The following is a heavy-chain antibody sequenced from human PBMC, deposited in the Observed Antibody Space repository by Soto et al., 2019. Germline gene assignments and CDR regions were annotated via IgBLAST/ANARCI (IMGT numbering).Heavy chain of an antibody. D-gene: IGHD3-22*01. CDR2: ISYDGSNK. Sequence: QVQLVESGGGVVQPGRSLRLSCAASGFTFSSYGMHWVRQAPGKGLEWVAVISYDGSNKYYADSVKGRFTISRDNSKNTLYLQMNRLRAEDTAVYYCAKEFREYYDSSGLPDYWGQGTLGTVSS. J-gene: IGHJ4*02. V-gene: IGHV3-30*18. CDR3: AKEFREYYDSSGLPDY. CDR1: GFTFSSYG.